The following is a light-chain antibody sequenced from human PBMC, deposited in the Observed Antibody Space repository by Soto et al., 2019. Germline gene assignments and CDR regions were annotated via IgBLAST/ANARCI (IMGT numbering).Light chain of an antibody. CDR3: QRYNSYPVT. Sequence: DIQMTQSPSTLSASVGDRVTITCRASQSISSWLAWYPQKPGKAPKFLIYKASNLDSGVPLRFSGSGSGTEFTLTMSSLQPEDCATYYCQRYNSYPVTFGGGTKVEIK. V-gene: IGKV1-5*03. CDR2: KAS. J-gene: IGKJ4*01. CDR1: QSISSW.